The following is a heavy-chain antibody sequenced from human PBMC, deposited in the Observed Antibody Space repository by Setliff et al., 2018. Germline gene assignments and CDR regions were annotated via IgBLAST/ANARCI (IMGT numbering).Heavy chain of an antibody. J-gene: IGHJ4*02. Sequence: EASVKVSCKASGYTFVGYYLHWVRQAPGQGLEWMGWINPKTGGTNYAQKFQGRVTMTRDASINTAFMHLNSLKSDDMAVYYCAREPYDYIWGSYRSPYFDHWGQGALVTVSS. D-gene: IGHD3-16*02. CDR1: GYTFVGYY. V-gene: IGHV1-2*02. CDR3: AREPYDYIWGSYRSPYFDH. CDR2: INPKTGGT.